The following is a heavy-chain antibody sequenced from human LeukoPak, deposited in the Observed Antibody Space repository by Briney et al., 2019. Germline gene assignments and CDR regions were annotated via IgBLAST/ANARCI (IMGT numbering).Heavy chain of an antibody. D-gene: IGHD5-18*01. CDR3: ARDQEAMATLYYYYYGMDV. V-gene: IGHV3-21*01. Sequence: GGSLRLSCAASGFTFSSYSMTWVRQAPGKGLEWVSSISSSSSYIYYADSVKGRFTISRDNAKNSLYLQMNSLRAEDTAVYYCARDQEAMATLYYYYYGMDVWGQGTTVTVSS. CDR1: GFTFSSYS. CDR2: ISSSSSYI. J-gene: IGHJ6*02.